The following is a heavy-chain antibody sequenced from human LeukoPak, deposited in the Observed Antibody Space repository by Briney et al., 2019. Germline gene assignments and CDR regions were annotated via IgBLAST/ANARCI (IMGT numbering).Heavy chain of an antibody. Sequence: ASVKVSCKASGYTFSSYGINWVRQATGPGHERMGWIDPNSGDTSYAQKYQGRVTMTRNTSINTAYMALSSLTSDDTAVYYCARAEWLVVGYYYYMDVWGKGTTVTVSS. V-gene: IGHV1-8*01. CDR1: GYTFSSYG. J-gene: IGHJ6*03. CDR2: IDPNSGDT. CDR3: ARAEWLVVGYYYYMDV. D-gene: IGHD6-19*01.